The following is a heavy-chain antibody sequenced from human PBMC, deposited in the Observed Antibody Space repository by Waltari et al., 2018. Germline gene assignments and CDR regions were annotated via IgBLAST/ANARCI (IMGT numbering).Heavy chain of an antibody. J-gene: IGHJ4*02. CDR3: ARKVGGCSGYDPVGTDY. Sequence: QVQLQQWGAGLLKPSETLSLTCAVYGGSFSGYYWSWIRQPPGKGLEWIGEINHSGSTNYNPSLKSRVTISVDTSKNQFSLKLSSVTAADTAVYYCARKVGGCSGYDPVGTDYWGQGTLVTVSS. D-gene: IGHD5-12*01. CDR1: GGSFSGYY. V-gene: IGHV4-34*01. CDR2: INHSGST.